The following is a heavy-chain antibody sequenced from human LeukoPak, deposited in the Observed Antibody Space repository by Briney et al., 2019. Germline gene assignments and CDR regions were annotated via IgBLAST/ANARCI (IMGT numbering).Heavy chain of an antibody. J-gene: IGHJ4*02. CDR1: GFIFSTYA. CDR2: ISGSGGST. Sequence: GGSLRLSCAASGFIFSTYAMSWVRQAPGKGLEWVSAISGSGGSTYYADSVKGRFTISRDNSKNTLCLQMNNLRADDTAVYYCPLDSRFDYWGQGTLVTVSS. V-gene: IGHV3-23*01. CDR3: PLDSRFDY. D-gene: IGHD3-22*01.